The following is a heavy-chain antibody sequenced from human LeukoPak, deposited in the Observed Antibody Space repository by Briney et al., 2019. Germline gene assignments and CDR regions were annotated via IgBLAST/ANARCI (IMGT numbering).Heavy chain of an antibody. D-gene: IGHD3-3*01. J-gene: IGHJ4*02. CDR1: GFTFSNYW. CDR2: IKEDGSDK. V-gene: IGHV3-7*03. Sequence: PGRSLRLSCAASGFTFSNYWMSWVRQTPGKGLEWVANIKEDGSDKYYVDSLKGRFTISRNNAKNSLYLQMNSLSAEDTAVYYCAKDRTRQAYWGQGTLVTVSS. CDR3: AKDRTRQAY.